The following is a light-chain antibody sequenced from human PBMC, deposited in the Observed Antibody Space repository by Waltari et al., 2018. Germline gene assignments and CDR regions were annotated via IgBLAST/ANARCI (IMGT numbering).Light chain of an antibody. CDR1: QSISSY. CDR3: QQSNSTPLFT. V-gene: IGKV1-39*01. CDR2: ATS. J-gene: IGKJ3*01. Sequence: DIQMTQSPSSLSASVGDRVTITCRASQSISSYLNWYQQKPGKAPKLLIYATSNLQSGVPSRFSGRGSGTDFTLTISSLQPEDFATYYCQQSNSTPLFTFGPGTKVDI.